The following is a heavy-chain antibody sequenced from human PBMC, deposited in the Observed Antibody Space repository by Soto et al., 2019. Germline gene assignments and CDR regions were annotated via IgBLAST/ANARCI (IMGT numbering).Heavy chain of an antibody. CDR2: IYYSGST. D-gene: IGHD6-13*01. Sequence: PSETLSPTCTVSGGSISSYYWSWIRQPPGKGLEWIGYIYYSGSTNYNPSLKSRVTISVDTSKNQFSLKLSSVTAADTAVYYCARDRGAAAGSYNWFDPWGQGTLVTVSS. CDR3: ARDRGAAAGSYNWFDP. V-gene: IGHV4-59*01. CDR1: GGSISSYY. J-gene: IGHJ5*02.